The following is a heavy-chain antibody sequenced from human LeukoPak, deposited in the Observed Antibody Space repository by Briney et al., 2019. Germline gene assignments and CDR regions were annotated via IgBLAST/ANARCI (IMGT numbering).Heavy chain of an antibody. CDR1: GGTFSSYA. V-gene: IGHV1-69*05. Sequence: SVKVSCKASGGTFSSYAISWVRQAPGQELEWMGGIIPIFGTANYAQKFQGRVTMTTDTSTSTAYMELRSLRSDDTAVYYCARERAQGSTSCCDYWGQGTLVTVSS. CDR3: ARERAQGSTSCCDY. CDR2: IIPIFGTA. D-gene: IGHD2-2*01. J-gene: IGHJ4*02.